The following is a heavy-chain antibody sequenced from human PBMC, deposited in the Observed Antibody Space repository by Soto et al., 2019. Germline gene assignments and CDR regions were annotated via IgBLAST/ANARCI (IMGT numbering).Heavy chain of an antibody. CDR1: GLTFTNAW. D-gene: IGHD3-3*01. J-gene: IGHJ3*01. CDR2: IKSSSDGGTT. Sequence: EVQLVESGGDLVKPGGSLRLPCVASGLTFTNAWMSWVRQAPGKGLEWIGRIKSSSDGGTTDYAAPVKGRFIISRDDSKKTVYLQMNSLKTEDTAVYYCNTYQLEGAFDLWGQGTMVTVSS. V-gene: IGHV3-15*01. CDR3: NTYQLEGAFDL.